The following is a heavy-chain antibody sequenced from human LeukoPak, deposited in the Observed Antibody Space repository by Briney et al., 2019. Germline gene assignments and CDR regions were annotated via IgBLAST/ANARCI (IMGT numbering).Heavy chain of an antibody. CDR2: ISGSADST. CDR1: GITSSSYA. CDR3: ARPLVGDALDY. D-gene: IGHD1-26*01. J-gene: IGHJ4*02. V-gene: IGHV3-23*01. Sequence: GGSLRLSCAASGITSSSYAMSWVHQAPGKGLEWVSVISGSADSTYYADSVKGRFTIFRDNSKNTLHLQMNSLRAEDTAVYYCARPLVGDALDYWGQGTLVTVSS.